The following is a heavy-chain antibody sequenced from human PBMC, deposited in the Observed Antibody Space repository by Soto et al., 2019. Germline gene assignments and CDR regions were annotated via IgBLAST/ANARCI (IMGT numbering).Heavy chain of an antibody. Sequence: QVQLVQSGAEVKKPGSSVKVSCKASGGTFSSYAISWVRQAPGQGLEWMGGIIPIFGTANYAQKFQGRVTITADKSTSTGYMELSSLRSEGTAVYYCARAGRGRSWSNYYNYCMDVWGQGTTVTVSS. CDR2: IIPIFGTA. V-gene: IGHV1-69*14. CDR1: GGTFSSYA. D-gene: IGHD6-13*01. J-gene: IGHJ6*02. CDR3: ARAGRGRSWSNYYNYCMDV.